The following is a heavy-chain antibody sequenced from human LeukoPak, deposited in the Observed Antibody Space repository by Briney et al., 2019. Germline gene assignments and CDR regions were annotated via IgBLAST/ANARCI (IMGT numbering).Heavy chain of an antibody. CDR2: ISGSGGST. CDR3: AKDGNFWSGYENDY. J-gene: IGHJ4*02. CDR1: GFTFSSYA. V-gene: IGHV3-23*01. Sequence: GGSLRLSCGASGFTFSSYAMSWVRQAPGKGLEWVSAISGSGGSTYYADSVKGRFTISRDNSKNTLYLQMNSLRAEDTAVYYCAKDGNFWSGYENDYWGQGTLVTVSS. D-gene: IGHD3-3*01.